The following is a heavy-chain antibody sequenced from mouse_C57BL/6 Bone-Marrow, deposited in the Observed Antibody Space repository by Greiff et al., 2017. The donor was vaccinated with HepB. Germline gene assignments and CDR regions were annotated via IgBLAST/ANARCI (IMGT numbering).Heavy chain of an antibody. CDR3: ARDRDDGYSRAY. V-gene: IGHV5-4*01. D-gene: IGHD2-3*01. J-gene: IGHJ3*01. CDR2: ISDGGSYT. Sequence: EVKVVESGGGLVKPGGSLKLSCAASGFTFSSYAMSWVRQTPEKRLEWVATISDGGSYTYYPDNVKGRFTISRDNAKNNLYLQMSHLKSEDTAMYYCARDRDDGYSRAYWGQGTLVTVSA. CDR1: GFTFSSYA.